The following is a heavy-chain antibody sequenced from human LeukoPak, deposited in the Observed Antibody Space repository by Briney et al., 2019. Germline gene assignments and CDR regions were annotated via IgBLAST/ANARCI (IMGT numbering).Heavy chain of an antibody. Sequence: GGSLRLSCAASGFTFSRYWMHWVRQAPGKGLVWVSRINSDGSSTSYADSVKGRFTISRDNAKNTLYLQMNSLRAEDTAVYYCARESRHSSGYSFDYWGQGTLVTVSS. V-gene: IGHV3-74*01. CDR2: INSDGSST. CDR3: ARESRHSSGYSFDY. J-gene: IGHJ4*02. D-gene: IGHD3-22*01. CDR1: GFTFSRYW.